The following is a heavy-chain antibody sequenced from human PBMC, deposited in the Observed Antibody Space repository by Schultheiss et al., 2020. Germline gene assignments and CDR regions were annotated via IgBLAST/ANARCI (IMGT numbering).Heavy chain of an antibody. V-gene: IGHV3-48*04. CDR3: ARLLWFGANWFDP. J-gene: IGHJ5*02. CDR2: ISSSGNTI. D-gene: IGHD3-10*01. Sequence: GGSLRLSCSASGFIFSSFWMAWVRQVPGKGLEWISYISSSGNTIYYADSVKGRFTISRDNAKNSLYLQMNSLRAEDTAVYYCARLLWFGANWFDPWGQGTLVTVSS. CDR1: GFIFSSFW.